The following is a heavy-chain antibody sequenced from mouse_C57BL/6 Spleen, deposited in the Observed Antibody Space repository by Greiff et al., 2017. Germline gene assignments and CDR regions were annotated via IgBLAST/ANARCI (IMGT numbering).Heavy chain of an antibody. CDR1: GYTFTSYW. CDR2: IDPNSGGT. J-gene: IGHJ4*01. CDR3: ARPYGNSFYAMDY. D-gene: IGHD2-1*01. Sequence: QVQLQQPGAELVKPGASVKLSCKASGYTFTSYWMHWVKQRPGRGLEWIGRIDPNSGGTKYNEKFKSKATLTVGKPSSTAYMQLSSLTSEDSAVYDWARPYGNSFYAMDYWGQGTSVTVSS. V-gene: IGHV1-72*01.